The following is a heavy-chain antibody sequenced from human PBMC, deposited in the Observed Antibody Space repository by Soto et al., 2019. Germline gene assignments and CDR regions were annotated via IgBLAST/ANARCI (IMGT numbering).Heavy chain of an antibody. CDR1: AFTFSYYT. CDR3: ARRGSSSLREMDV. J-gene: IGHJ6*02. D-gene: IGHD6-13*01. V-gene: IGHV3-21*01. CDR2: ISSSSDDI. Sequence: GGSLRLSCAPSAFTFSYYTMNWVRQAPGKGLEWVTSISSSSDDIYYADSVKGRFTISRDNAKNSLYLQMISLRAEDTAVYYCARRGSSSLREMDVWGQGTAVTVSS.